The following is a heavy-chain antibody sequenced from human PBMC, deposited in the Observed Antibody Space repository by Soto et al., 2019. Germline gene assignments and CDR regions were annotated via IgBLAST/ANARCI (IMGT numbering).Heavy chain of an antibody. D-gene: IGHD3-9*01. CDR2: ISAYNGNT. V-gene: IGHV1-18*01. CDR3: ARNSVRYFDWLSTPYYFDY. Sequence: GASVKVSCKASGYTFTSYGISWVRQAPGQGLEWMGWISAYNGNTNYAQKLQGRVTMTTDTSTSTAYMELRSLRSDDTAVYYCARNSVRYFDWLSTPYYFDYWGQGTLVTVSS. CDR1: GYTFTSYG. J-gene: IGHJ4*02.